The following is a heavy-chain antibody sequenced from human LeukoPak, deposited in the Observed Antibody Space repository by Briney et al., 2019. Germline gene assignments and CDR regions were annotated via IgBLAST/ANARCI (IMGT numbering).Heavy chain of an antibody. V-gene: IGHV1-69*05. CDR1: GGTFSSYA. D-gene: IGHD2-8*01. CDR2: IIPIFGTA. J-gene: IGHJ4*02. Sequence: ASVKVSCKASGGTFSSYAISWVRQAPGQGLEWMGGIIPIFGTANYAQKFQGRVTITTDESTSTAYMELSSLRSEDTAVYYCARGHGPPTDCTNGVCYTRGYFDYWGQGTLVTVSS. CDR3: ARGHGPPTDCTNGVCYTRGYFDY.